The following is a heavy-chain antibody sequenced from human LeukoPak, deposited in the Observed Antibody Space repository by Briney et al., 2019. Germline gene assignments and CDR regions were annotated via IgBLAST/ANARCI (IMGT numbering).Heavy chain of an antibody. CDR3: AKDDDWGRFNH. Sequence: GGSLRLSCAASGFRFRSHGMNWVRQAPGKVLEWVSVISPLGDITYYKYSVRGRFTISRDNFKNTVSLQLNSMRAEDKAMYYCAKDDDWGRFNHWGQGILVTV. J-gene: IGHJ1*01. CDR1: GFRFRSHG. D-gene: IGHD3-16*01. CDR2: ISPLGDIT. V-gene: IGHV3-23*01.